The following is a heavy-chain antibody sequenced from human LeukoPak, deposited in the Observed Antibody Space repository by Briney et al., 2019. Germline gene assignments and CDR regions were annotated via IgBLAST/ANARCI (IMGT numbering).Heavy chain of an antibody. CDR2: IYPGESHT. Sequence: EALKISCVGSGDTFTSYWFGWVRQMPGKGLEWMGIIYPGESHTRNSPSSRGEGTPSADKSISTAYLQWSSLKASDTAMYYCARTYYEFWSGYRFDYWGQGTLVTVSS. D-gene: IGHD3-3*01. J-gene: IGHJ4*02. CDR1: GDTFTSYW. CDR3: ARTYYEFWSGYRFDY. V-gene: IGHV5-51*01.